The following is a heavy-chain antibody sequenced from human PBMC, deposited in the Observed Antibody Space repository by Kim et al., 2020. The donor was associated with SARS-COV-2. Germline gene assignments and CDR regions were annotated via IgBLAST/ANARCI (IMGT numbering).Heavy chain of an antibody. CDR2: ISAYNGNT. Sequence: ASVKVSCKASGYTFTSYGISWVRQAPGQGLEWMGWISAYNGNTNYAQKLQGRVTMTTDTSTSTAYMELRSLRSDDTAVYYCARDRTPYDSSGYLDAFDIWGQGTMVTVSS. V-gene: IGHV1-18*01. CDR3: ARDRTPYDSSGYLDAFDI. D-gene: IGHD3-22*01. CDR1: GYTFTSYG. J-gene: IGHJ3*02.